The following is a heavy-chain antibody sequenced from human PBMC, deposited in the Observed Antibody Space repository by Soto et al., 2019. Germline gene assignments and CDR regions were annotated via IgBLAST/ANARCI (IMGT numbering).Heavy chain of an antibody. Sequence: QVQLVESGGGVVQPGRSLRLSCATSGFTFSNYAMHWVRQAPGKGLEWMSIISNDGSNKYYAASVKGRFTTSRDNSKNTLYLQMNSLRTEDTAVYYCARDRGLLVVAGTDYWGQGTLVTVSS. CDR2: ISNDGSNK. CDR3: ARDRGLLVVAGTDY. D-gene: IGHD6-19*01. CDR1: GFTFSNYA. V-gene: IGHV3-30-3*01. J-gene: IGHJ4*02.